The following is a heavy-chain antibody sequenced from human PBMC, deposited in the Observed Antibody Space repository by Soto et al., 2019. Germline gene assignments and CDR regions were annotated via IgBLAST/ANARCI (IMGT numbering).Heavy chain of an antibody. CDR2: TRNKANSYTT. D-gene: IGHD2-15*01. V-gene: IGHV3-72*01. CDR1: GFTFSDHY. Sequence: EVQLVESGGGLVQPGGSLRLSCAASGFTFSDHYMDWVRQAPGKGLEWVGRTRNKANSYTTEYAASVKGRFTISRDDSENSLYLQMTSLKTEDTAVYYCARVSTPSIDYWGQGTLVTFSS. J-gene: IGHJ4*02. CDR3: ARVSTPSIDY.